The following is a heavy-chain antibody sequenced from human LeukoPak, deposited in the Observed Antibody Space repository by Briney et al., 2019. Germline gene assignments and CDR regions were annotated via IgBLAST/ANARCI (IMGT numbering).Heavy chain of an antibody. CDR2: ISGSGGST. CDR3: AKDYTSHYYDSTGRPRGYFQH. D-gene: IGHD3-22*01. V-gene: IGHV3-23*01. J-gene: IGHJ1*01. Sequence: GGSLRLSCAASGFTFSSYAMSWVRQAPGKGLEWVSAISGSGGSTYYADSVKGRLTISRDNSKNTLYLQMNSLRAEDTAVYYCAKDYTSHYYDSTGRPRGYFQHWGQGTLVTVSS. CDR1: GFTFSSYA.